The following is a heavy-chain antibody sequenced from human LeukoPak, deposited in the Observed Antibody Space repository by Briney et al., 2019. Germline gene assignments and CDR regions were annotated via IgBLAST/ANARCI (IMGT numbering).Heavy chain of an antibody. J-gene: IGHJ6*03. CDR1: GFTFSGSA. CDR3: TRREEMATIYYYYYYMDV. CDR2: IRSKANSYAT. Sequence: GGSLRLSCAASGFTFSGSAMHWVRQASGKGLEWVGRIRSKANSYATAYAASVKSRFTISRDDSKNTAYLQMNSLKTEDTAVYYCTRREEMATIYYYYYYMDVWGKGTTVTVSS. D-gene: IGHD5-24*01. V-gene: IGHV3-73*01.